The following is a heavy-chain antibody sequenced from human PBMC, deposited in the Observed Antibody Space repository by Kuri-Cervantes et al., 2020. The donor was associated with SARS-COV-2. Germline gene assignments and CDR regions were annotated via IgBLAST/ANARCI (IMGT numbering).Heavy chain of an antibody. D-gene: IGHD2-8*01. Sequence: SETLSLTCAVYGGSFSGYYWSWIRQPPGKGLEWIGEINHSGSTNYNPSLKSRVTISVDTSKNQFSLKLSSVTAADTAVYYCARGVVGYCTNGVCYRPYYYGMDGWGQGTTVTVSS. CDR1: GGSFSGYY. J-gene: IGHJ6*02. CDR2: INHSGST. V-gene: IGHV4-34*01. CDR3: ARGVVGYCTNGVCYRPYYYGMDG.